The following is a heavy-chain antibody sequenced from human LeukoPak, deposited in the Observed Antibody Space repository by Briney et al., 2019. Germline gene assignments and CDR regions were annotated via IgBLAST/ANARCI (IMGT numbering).Heavy chain of an antibody. J-gene: IGHJ1*01. D-gene: IGHD3-22*01. CDR3: ARGDYITMIGGEYFQH. CDR1: GGTFSSYA. Sequence: ASVKVPCKASGGTFSSYAISWVRQAPGQGLEWMGIINPSGGSTSYAQKFQGRVTMTRDTSTSTVYMELSSLRSEDTAVYYCARGDYITMIGGEYFQHWGQGTLVTVSS. V-gene: IGHV1-46*01. CDR2: INPSGGST.